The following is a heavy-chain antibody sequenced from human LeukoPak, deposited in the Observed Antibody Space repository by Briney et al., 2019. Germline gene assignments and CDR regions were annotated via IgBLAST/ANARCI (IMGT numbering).Heavy chain of an antibody. CDR1: GLIFSDYV. Sequence: GALRLSWAASGLIFSDYVMHWVRQAPGKGLEWVAVISYDGGNKYYADSVKGRFTISRDNSKNTLYLQMNSLRTEDTAVYYCARDLRVYSSGWYDAFDIWGQGTMVTVSS. CDR3: ARDLRVYSSGWYDAFDI. J-gene: IGHJ3*02. D-gene: IGHD6-19*01. V-gene: IGHV3-30*04. CDR2: ISYDGGNK.